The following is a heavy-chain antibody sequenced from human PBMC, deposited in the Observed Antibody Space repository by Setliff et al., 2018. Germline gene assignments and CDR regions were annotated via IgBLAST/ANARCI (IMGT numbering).Heavy chain of an antibody. CDR1: GGSISNTFYY. V-gene: IGHV4-61*09. CDR2: IYTSWST. J-gene: IGHJ4*02. CDR3: ARENGYCSGGACYFMFDY. D-gene: IGHD2-15*01. Sequence: PSETLSLTCAVSGGSISNTFYYWTWIRQPAGKGLEWIGQIYTSWSTNYNPSLKSRVTLSLDTAKNQFSLELRAVTAADTALYYCARENGYCSGGACYFMFDYWGQGTLVTVSS.